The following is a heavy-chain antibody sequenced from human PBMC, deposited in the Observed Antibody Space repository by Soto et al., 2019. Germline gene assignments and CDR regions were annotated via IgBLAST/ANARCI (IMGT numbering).Heavy chain of an antibody. Sequence: QVQLRESGPGLLKPSQTLSLTCTVSGASITSGGYHWSWIRQHPGKDLEWIGYIYYRGSGYYNPSLKSRVTISLDTSKNQFSLKLTSVTAADTAVYYCARGIRSDYPDGYFDLWGRGTQVPVSS. V-gene: IGHV4-31*03. CDR2: IYYRGSG. D-gene: IGHD4-17*01. J-gene: IGHJ2*01. CDR1: GASITSGGYH. CDR3: ARGIRSDYPDGYFDL.